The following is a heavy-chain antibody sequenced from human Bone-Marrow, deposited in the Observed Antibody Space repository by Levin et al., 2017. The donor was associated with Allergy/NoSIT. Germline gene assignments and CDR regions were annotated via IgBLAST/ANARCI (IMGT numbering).Heavy chain of an antibody. J-gene: IGHJ4*02. D-gene: IGHD5-12*01. Sequence: SETLSLTCTVSGGSISSSSYYWGWIRQPPGKGLEWIGSIYYSGSTYYNPSLKSRVTISVDTSKNQFSLKLSSVTAADTAVYYCARHEVDIVATIDYWGQGTLVTVSS. CDR2: IYYSGST. CDR1: GGSISSSSYY. CDR3: ARHEVDIVATIDY. V-gene: IGHV4-39*01.